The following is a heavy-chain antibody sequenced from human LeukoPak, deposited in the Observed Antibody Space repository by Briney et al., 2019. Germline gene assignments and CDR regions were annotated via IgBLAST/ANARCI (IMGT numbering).Heavy chain of an antibody. D-gene: IGHD2-8*01. V-gene: IGHV4-34*01. CDR2: INHSGST. J-gene: IGHJ4*02. Sequence: SETLPLTCAVYGGSFSGYYWSWIRQPPGKGLEWIGEINHSGSTNYNPSLKSRVTISVDTSKNQFSLKLSSVTAADTAVYYCARGYCTNGVCYPPTYYFDYWGQGTLVTVSS. CDR1: GGSFSGYY. CDR3: ARGYCTNGVCYPPTYYFDY.